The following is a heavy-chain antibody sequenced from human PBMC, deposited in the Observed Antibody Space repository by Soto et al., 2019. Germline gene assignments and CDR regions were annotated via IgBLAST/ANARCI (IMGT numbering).Heavy chain of an antibody. Sequence: GGSLRLSCAASVFTFSSYAMSWVRQAPGKGLEWVSAISGSGGSTYYADSVKGRFTISRDNSKNTLYLQMNSLRAEDTAVYYCAKDPWLTRYYFDYWGQGTLVTVSS. V-gene: IGHV3-23*01. J-gene: IGHJ4*02. D-gene: IGHD3-9*01. CDR3: AKDPWLTRYYFDY. CDR2: ISGSGGST. CDR1: VFTFSSYA.